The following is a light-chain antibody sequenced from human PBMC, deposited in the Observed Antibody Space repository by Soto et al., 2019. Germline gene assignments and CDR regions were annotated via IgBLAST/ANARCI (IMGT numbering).Light chain of an antibody. CDR1: QGISSY. Sequence: AIRMTQSPSSLSASTGDRVTITCRARQGISSYLAWYQQKPGKAPKLLIYAASTLQSGVPSRFSGSGSGTDFTLTISCLQSEDFATYYCQQYYSYPPYTFGQGTQLEIK. J-gene: IGKJ2*01. V-gene: IGKV1-8*01. CDR3: QQYYSYPPYT. CDR2: AAS.